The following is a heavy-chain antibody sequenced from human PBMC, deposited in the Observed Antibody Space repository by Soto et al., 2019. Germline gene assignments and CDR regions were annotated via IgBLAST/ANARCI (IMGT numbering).Heavy chain of an antibody. J-gene: IGHJ4*02. CDR1: GFTFSSYA. Sequence: GGSLRLSCAASGFTFSSYAMHWVRQAPGKGLEWVAVISYDGSNKYYADSVKGRFTISRDNSKNTLYLQMNSLRAEDTAVYYCARDRLRGGYNLPRGTDYWGQGTLVTVSS. CDR3: ARDRLRGGYNLPRGTDY. D-gene: IGHD5-12*01. CDR2: ISYDGSNK. V-gene: IGHV3-30-3*01.